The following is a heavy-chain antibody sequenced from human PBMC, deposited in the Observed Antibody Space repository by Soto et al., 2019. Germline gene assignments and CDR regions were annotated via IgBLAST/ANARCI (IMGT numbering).Heavy chain of an antibody. J-gene: IGHJ4*02. CDR2: FDPEDGET. D-gene: IGHD6-19*01. CDR1: GYTLTELS. Sequence: VASVKVSCKVSGYTLTELSMHWVRQAPGKGLEWMGGFDPEDGETIYAQKFQGRVTMTEDTSTDTAYMELSSLRSEDTAVYYCATGLVTGYSSGWYHYFDYWGQGTPVTVSS. V-gene: IGHV1-24*01. CDR3: ATGLVTGYSSGWYHYFDY.